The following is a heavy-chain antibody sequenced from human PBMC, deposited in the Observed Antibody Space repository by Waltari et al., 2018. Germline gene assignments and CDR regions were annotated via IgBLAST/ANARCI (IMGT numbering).Heavy chain of an antibody. CDR1: GFTFRNYG. Sequence: QVQLVESGGGVVQPGKSLRISCEASGFTFRNYGFHWVRQAPGKALDWVAVISSYGNFKYHADSVKGRFTISRDKSRNILYLQMDSLTIEDTGVYFCAKEKRNVGVDYWGQGILVTVSS. CDR3: AKEKRNVGVDY. CDR2: ISSYGNFK. J-gene: IGHJ4*02. D-gene: IGHD3-10*02. V-gene: IGHV3-30*18.